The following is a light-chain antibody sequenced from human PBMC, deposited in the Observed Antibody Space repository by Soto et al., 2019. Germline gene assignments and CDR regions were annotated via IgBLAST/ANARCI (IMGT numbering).Light chain of an antibody. CDR2: EVS. CDR3: SSYTSRSTLVV. V-gene: IGLV2-14*01. J-gene: IGLJ2*01. Sequence: QSVLTQPASVSGSPGQSITISCTGTSSDVGGYNYVSWYQQHPGKAPKLMIYEVSNRPSGVSNRFSGSKSGNTASLTISGLQADDGADYYCSSYTSRSTLVVFGGGTKLTVL. CDR1: SSDVGGYNY.